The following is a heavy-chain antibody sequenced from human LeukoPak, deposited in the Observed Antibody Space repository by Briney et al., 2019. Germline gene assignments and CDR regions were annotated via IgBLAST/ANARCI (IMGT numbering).Heavy chain of an antibody. CDR3: ARDITTESDAFDI. Sequence: GRSLRPSCAASGFTFSSYGMHWVRQAPGKGLEWVAVIWYDGSNKYYADSVKGRFTISRDNSKNTLYLQMNSLRAEDTAVYYCARDITTESDAFDIWGQGTMVTVSS. D-gene: IGHD1-1*01. CDR1: GFTFSSYG. V-gene: IGHV3-33*01. J-gene: IGHJ3*02. CDR2: IWYDGSNK.